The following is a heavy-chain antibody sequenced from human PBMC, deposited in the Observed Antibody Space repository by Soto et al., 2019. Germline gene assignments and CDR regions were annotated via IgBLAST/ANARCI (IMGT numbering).Heavy chain of an antibody. Sequence: SETLSLTCTVYGGSLSGYYWSWIRQPPGKGLDWIGEINHSGSTTYNPSLKSRVTISVDTSKNQFSLKLSSVTAADTAVYYCARGATTVEHYYYYGLDVWGQGTTVTVSS. CDR3: ARGATTVEHYYYYGLDV. CDR2: INHSGST. D-gene: IGHD4-17*01. V-gene: IGHV4-34*01. J-gene: IGHJ6*02. CDR1: GGSLSGYY.